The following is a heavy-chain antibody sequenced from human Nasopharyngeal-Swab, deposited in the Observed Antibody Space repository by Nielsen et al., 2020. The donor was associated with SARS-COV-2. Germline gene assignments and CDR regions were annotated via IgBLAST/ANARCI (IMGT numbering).Heavy chain of an antibody. CDR3: VKHQGSSSDQ. V-gene: IGHV3-23*01. CDR1: GFTFSSYS. CDR2: ITGNGDTT. Sequence: GESLKISCAASGFTFSSYSMSWLRQAPGKGLEWVSTITGNGDTTYYADSVRGRFTISRDNAKNTLYLQMNSLRVEDTAVYYCVKHQGSSSDQWGQGTLVTVSS. J-gene: IGHJ4*02.